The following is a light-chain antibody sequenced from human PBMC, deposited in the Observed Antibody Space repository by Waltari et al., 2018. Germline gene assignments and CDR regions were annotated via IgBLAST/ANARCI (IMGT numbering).Light chain of an antibody. CDR2: EGS. Sequence: QSALTQPASVSGSPGQSITISCTGTSSDVGSYNHVYWYQQHPGKDPKLMIYEGSKRPSGVSNRFSGSKSGNTASLRISGLQAEDEADYYCCSYAGSSTFEVFGGGTKLTVL. V-gene: IGLV2-23*03. CDR1: SSDVGSYNH. CDR3: CSYAGSSTFEV. J-gene: IGLJ2*01.